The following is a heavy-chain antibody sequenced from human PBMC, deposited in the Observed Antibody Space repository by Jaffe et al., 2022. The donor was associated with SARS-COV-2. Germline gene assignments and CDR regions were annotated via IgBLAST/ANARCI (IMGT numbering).Heavy chain of an antibody. Sequence: QVQLQQWGAGLLKPSETLSLTCAVYGGSFSGYYWSWIRQPPGKGLEWIGEINHSGSTNYNPSLKSRVTISVDTSKNQFSLKLSSVTAADTAVYYCARPVYRPTDSSGYSGDYWGQGTLVTVSS. CDR1: GGSFSGYY. J-gene: IGHJ4*02. CDR3: ARPVYRPTDSSGYSGDY. D-gene: IGHD3-22*01. CDR2: INHSGST. V-gene: IGHV4-34*01.